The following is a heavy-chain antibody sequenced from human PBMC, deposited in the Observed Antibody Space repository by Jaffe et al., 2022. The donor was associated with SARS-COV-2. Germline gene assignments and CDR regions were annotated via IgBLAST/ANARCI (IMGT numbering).Heavy chain of an antibody. CDR3: ARDIWELHYYYYGMDV. CDR2: ISYDGSNK. J-gene: IGHJ6*02. CDR1: GFTFSSYA. Sequence: QVQLVESGGGVVQPGRSLRLSCAASGFTFSSYAMHWVRQAPGKGLEWVAVISYDGSNKYYADSVKGRFTISRDNSKNTLYLQMNSLRAEDTAVYYCARDIWELHYYYYGMDVWGQGTTVTVSS. D-gene: IGHD1-26*01. V-gene: IGHV3-30-3*01.